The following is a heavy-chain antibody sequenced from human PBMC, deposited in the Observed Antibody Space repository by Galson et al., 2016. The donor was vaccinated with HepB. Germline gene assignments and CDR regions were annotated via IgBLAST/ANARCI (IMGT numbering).Heavy chain of an antibody. CDR1: GFTFTSYA. V-gene: IGHV3-23*01. CDR3: ARAWIHLYDLDY. Sequence: SLRLSCAASGFTFTSYAMSWVRQAPGKGLEWVSGITGSGAGTYYADSVKGRFTISRDNSKNTLYLQMNGLRAEDTAVYYCARAWIHLYDLDYWGQGALVTVSS. J-gene: IGHJ4*02. D-gene: IGHD5-18*01. CDR2: ITGSGAGT.